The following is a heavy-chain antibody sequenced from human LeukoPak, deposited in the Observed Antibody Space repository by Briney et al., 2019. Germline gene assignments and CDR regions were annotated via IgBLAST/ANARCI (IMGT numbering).Heavy chain of an antibody. D-gene: IGHD6-19*01. Sequence: GASVKVSCKASGYTFTGYYMHWVRQAPGQGLEWMGWINPNSGGTNYAQKFQGRVTMTRDTSISTAYMELSRLRSDGTAMYYCARVRQQWLARADDAFDIWGQGTMVTVSS. CDR1: GYTFTGYY. CDR2: INPNSGGT. V-gene: IGHV1-2*02. CDR3: ARVRQQWLARADDAFDI. J-gene: IGHJ3*02.